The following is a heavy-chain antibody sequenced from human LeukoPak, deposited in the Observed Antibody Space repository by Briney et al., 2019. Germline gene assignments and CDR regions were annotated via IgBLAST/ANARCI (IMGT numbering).Heavy chain of an antibody. CDR1: GYTFTSYG. CDR2: ISAYNGNT. D-gene: IGHD3-10*01. CDR3: ARNGEFLWFGKLLSYNWFAP. V-gene: IGHV1-18*01. J-gene: IGHJ5*02. Sequence: ASVKVSCKSSGYTFTSYGISWVRQAPGQGLERMGWISAYNGNTNYAQKLQGRVTMTTDTSTSTAYMELRSLRSDDPAVYYCARNGEFLWFGKLLSYNWFAPWGQGTLVTVSS.